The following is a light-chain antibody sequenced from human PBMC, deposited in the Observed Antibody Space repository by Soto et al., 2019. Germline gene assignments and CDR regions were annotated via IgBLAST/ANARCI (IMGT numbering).Light chain of an antibody. J-gene: IGLJ1*01. V-gene: IGLV2-14*01. Sequence: QSALTQPASVSGSPGQSIAISCTGSSSDIGIYKYVSWYQQHPGKVPKLIIYEVSNRPSGVSKRFSGSKSGNTASLTISGLQAEDEADYYCSSYTTSSTRVFGTGTKLTVL. CDR2: EVS. CDR1: SSDIGIYKY. CDR3: SSYTTSSTRV.